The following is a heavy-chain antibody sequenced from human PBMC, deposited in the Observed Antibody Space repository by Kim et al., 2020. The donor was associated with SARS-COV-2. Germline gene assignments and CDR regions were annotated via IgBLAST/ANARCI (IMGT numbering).Heavy chain of an antibody. CDR3: VRGVGHRCKDWFDP. Sequence: GGSLRLSCAASGFALSSYSMNWVRQAPGKGLEWVSFINSAATYIQYADSVKGRFTISSDNAKNSLYLQLSSLRADDTAVYFCVRGVGHRCKDWFDPWGQGTLVTVAS. V-gene: IGHV3-21*01. D-gene: IGHD1-26*01. CDR1: GFALSSYS. CDR2: INSAATYI. J-gene: IGHJ5*02.